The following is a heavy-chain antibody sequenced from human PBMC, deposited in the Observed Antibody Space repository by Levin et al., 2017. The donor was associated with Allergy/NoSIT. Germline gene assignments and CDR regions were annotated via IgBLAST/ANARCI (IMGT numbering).Heavy chain of an antibody. Sequence: GGSLRLSCAASGLIVSYNYITFVLHPPVKGLEWVSVIYSRGSSYYADSVKGRFTMTRDNSKNTLYLQMNSLTVEDTAVYYCARDQFLDGSASGGWFDSWGQGTLVTVSS. CDR2: IYSRGSS. CDR3: ARDQFLDGSASGGWFDS. CDR1: GLIVSYNY. J-gene: IGHJ5*01. D-gene: IGHD5-24*01. V-gene: IGHV3-53*01.